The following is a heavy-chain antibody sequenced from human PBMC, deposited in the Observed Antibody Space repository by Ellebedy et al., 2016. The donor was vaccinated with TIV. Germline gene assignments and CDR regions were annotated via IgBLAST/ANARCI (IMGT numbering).Heavy chain of an antibody. CDR2: IYAGGTT. J-gene: IGHJ5*02. D-gene: IGHD4-17*01. CDR3: AVGRPNYGDFPS. CDR1: GFTVSSNY. Sequence: GGSLRLXXAVSGFTVSSNYMSWVRQAPGRGLEWVSVIYAGGTTDYVASVKGRFSISRDTSKNTLFLQMNSLRADDTAIYYCAVGRPNYGDFPSWGQGNLVTVSS. V-gene: IGHV3-53*01.